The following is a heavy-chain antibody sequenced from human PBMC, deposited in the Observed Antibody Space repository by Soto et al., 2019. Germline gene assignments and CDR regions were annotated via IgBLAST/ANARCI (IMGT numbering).Heavy chain of an antibody. CDR3: ARQTLDYYTSGSYSNWFDP. J-gene: IGHJ5*02. V-gene: IGHV4-39*01. CDR1: GGSVNSDGYF. Sequence: QLQLQGSGPGLVKPSETLSLTCTVAGGSVNSDGYFWALIRQPPGKGLEGIGSVYRTGNTYSNLSLKSRVTMSVDTSKNQFSLTLRSVTAADTAVYYCARQTLDYYTSGSYSNWFDPWGQGHLVTVSS. D-gene: IGHD3-10*01. CDR2: VYRTGNT.